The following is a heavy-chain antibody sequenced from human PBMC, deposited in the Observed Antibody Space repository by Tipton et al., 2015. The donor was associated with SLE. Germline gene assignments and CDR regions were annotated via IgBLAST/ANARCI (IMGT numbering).Heavy chain of an antibody. CDR2: IKSKADGETT. CDR3: AKEAGTTGYYFDS. CDR1: GFSVMSNF. D-gene: IGHD1-1*01. Sequence: SLRLSCAASGFSVMSNFMTWVRQAPGKGLEWVGRIKSKADGETTDYAAPVKDRFTISRDDSKNTLYLQMNSLRVEDTAVYYCAKEAGTTGYYFDSWGQGALVTVSS. J-gene: IGHJ4*02. V-gene: IGHV3-15*01.